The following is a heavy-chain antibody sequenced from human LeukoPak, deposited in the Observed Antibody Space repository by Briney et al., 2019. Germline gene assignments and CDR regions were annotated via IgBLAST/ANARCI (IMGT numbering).Heavy chain of an antibody. Sequence: SETLSLTCAVSGGSISTYYWNWIRQPPGKGLEWIGYIAYRGTTNYNPSLKSRATISLDTSKKQFSLKLSSVTAADTAVYYCARDRVGYGMDVWGQGTTVTVSS. CDR3: ARDRVGYGMDV. CDR2: IAYRGTT. V-gene: IGHV4-59*01. D-gene: IGHD1-26*01. J-gene: IGHJ6*02. CDR1: GGSISTYY.